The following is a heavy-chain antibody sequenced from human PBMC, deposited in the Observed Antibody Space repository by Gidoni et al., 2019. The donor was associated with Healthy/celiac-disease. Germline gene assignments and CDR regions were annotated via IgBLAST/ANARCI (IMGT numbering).Heavy chain of an antibody. CDR3: ARATTRESDSRPIAAAGLDFDY. V-gene: IGHV1-2*02. Sequence: QLQLVQSGAEVTNPGASVKVSCHASGYTFTGYYMHWVRQAPGQGLEWMGWINPNRGGTNDAQKFQGRVTMTRDTSISTAYMEMSRLRSDDTAVYYCARATTRESDSRPIAAAGLDFDYWGQGTLVTVSS. D-gene: IGHD6-13*01. CDR2: INPNRGGT. CDR1: GYTFTGYY. J-gene: IGHJ4*02.